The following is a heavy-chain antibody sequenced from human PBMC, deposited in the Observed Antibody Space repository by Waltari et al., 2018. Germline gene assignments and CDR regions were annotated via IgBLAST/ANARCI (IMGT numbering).Heavy chain of an antibody. D-gene: IGHD5-12*01. CDR3: ASQRGYSGYVEY. J-gene: IGHJ4*02. CDR1: AGSFGGYY. V-gene: IGHV4-34*01. CDR2: INHSGST. Sequence: QVQLQQWGAGLLKPSETLSLTCAVYAGSFGGYYWSWIRQPHGKGLEWIGEINHSGSTNYNPSLKSRVTISVDTSKNQFSLKLSSVTAADTAVYYCASQRGYSGYVEYWGQGTLVTVSS.